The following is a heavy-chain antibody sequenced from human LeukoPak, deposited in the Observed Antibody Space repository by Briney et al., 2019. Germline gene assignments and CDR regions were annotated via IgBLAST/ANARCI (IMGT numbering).Heavy chain of an antibody. Sequence: GESLKISCKSSGYSFTNYWIGWVRQMPGKGLEWMGIIYPGDSDTRYSPSSQGQVTISADKSISTAYLQWSSLKASDTAMYYCARQSSYSSSWSPGDFDYWGQGTLVTVSS. CDR1: GYSFTNYW. V-gene: IGHV5-51*01. D-gene: IGHD6-13*01. CDR3: ARQSSYSSSWSPGDFDY. CDR2: IYPGDSDT. J-gene: IGHJ4*02.